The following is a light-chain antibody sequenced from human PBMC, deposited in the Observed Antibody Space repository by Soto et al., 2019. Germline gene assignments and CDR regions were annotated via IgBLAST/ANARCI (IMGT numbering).Light chain of an antibody. V-gene: IGLV7-46*01. CDR2: DTS. CDR3: LLSYSGARHVV. J-gene: IGLJ2*01. Sequence: QSVVTQEPSLTVSPGGTVTLTCGSSTGAVTSGHYPYWFQQKPGQAPRTLIYDTSNKHSWTPARFSGSLLGGKAALTLSGAQPEAEAEYYCLLSYSGARHVVFGGGTKLTVL. CDR1: TGAVTSGHY.